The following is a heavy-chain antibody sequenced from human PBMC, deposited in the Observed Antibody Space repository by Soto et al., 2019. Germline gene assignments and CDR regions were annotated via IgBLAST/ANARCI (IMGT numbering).Heavy chain of an antibody. J-gene: IGHJ4*02. D-gene: IGHD1-1*01. Sequence: QVQLVESGGGVVQPGRSLRLSCAASGFTFSSYGMHWXRXXXXXXXXXXAVISYDGSNKYYADSVKGRFTISRDNSKNXXXXQXNXLXXXXXXXXXXAKDRTTGLXXSHYLDYWGQGTLVTVSS. CDR1: GFTFSSYG. CDR3: AKDRTTGLXXSHYLDY. V-gene: IGHV3-30*03. CDR2: ISYDGSNK.